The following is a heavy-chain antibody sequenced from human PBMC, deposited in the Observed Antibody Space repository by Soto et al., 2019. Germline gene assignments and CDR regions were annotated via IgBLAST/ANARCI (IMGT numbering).Heavy chain of an antibody. V-gene: IGHV2-5*02. CDR1: GFSLTTSGVG. Sequence: QITLKESGPTLVRPTQTLTLTCTFSGFSLTTSGVGVGWIRQPPGNALEWLSVIYWDDDKRYSSSLKSRITITKDTSKNRVVLTMTNMDPVDTATYYCAHHPYYGLGSYSFDYWGQGTLVTVSS. CDR2: IYWDDDK. J-gene: IGHJ4*02. CDR3: AHHPYYGLGSYSFDY. D-gene: IGHD3-10*01.